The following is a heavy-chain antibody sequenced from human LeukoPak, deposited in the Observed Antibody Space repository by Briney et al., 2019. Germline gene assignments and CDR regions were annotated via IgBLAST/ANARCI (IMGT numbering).Heavy chain of an antibody. D-gene: IGHD5-18*01. CDR2: ISGSGDGT. CDR3: AKVLTIQLWDPFDY. V-gene: IGHV3-23*01. CDR1: GFTFSRYA. J-gene: IGHJ4*02. Sequence: PGESLRLSCAASGFTFSRYAMSWVRQAPGKGLEWVSLISGSGDGTYYADSVKGRFTISRDNSKNTLYLQMNSLRAEDTAVYYCAKVLTIQLWDPFDYWGQGTLVTVSS.